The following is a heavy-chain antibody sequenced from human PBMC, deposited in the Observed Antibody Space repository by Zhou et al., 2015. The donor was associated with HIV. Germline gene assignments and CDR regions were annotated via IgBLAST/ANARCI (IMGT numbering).Heavy chain of an antibody. CDR1: GGTLSTYG. CDR3: ARGDDREAVQPYYFDH. J-gene: IGHJ4*02. V-gene: IGHV1-69*06. D-gene: IGHD1-1*01. CDR2: LIPIFGTP. Sequence: QVHLVQSGAEVRKTGSSVKVSCKASGGTLSTYGVNWVRQAPGQGLEWIGGLIPIFGTPNYAQKFQGRVTLTADTSTSTAYMEVSGLRSEDTAIYFCARGDDREAVQPYYFDHWGRGNPGDRLV.